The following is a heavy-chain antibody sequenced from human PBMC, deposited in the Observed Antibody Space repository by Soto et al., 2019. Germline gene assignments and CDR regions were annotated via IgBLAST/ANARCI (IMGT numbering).Heavy chain of an antibody. CDR3: TRGPRPISTGTGAY. J-gene: IGHJ4*02. CDR2: IYNDGTYS. V-gene: IGHV3-74*01. Sequence: GGSLRLSCAASGFIFKMYWMHWVRQSPGKGLVWISRIYNDGTYSDYADSVRGRFTISRDNVNDTLYLQMNNLRAEDSGLYYCTRGPRPISTGTGAYWGQGTQVTVPQ. D-gene: IGHD3-10*01. CDR1: GFIFKMYW.